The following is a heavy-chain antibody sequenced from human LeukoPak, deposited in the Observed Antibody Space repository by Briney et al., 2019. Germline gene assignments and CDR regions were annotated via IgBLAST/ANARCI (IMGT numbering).Heavy chain of an antibody. D-gene: IGHD3-22*01. J-gene: IGHJ4*02. Sequence: ASVKVSCKASGYTFTSYGISWVRQAPGQGLEWMGWTSAYSGNTNYAQKLQGRVTMTTDTSTSTAYMELRSLRSDDTAVHYCARDLFRYYYDSSGSPHWGQGTLVTVSS. CDR2: TSAYSGNT. V-gene: IGHV1-18*01. CDR1: GYTFTSYG. CDR3: ARDLFRYYYDSSGSPH.